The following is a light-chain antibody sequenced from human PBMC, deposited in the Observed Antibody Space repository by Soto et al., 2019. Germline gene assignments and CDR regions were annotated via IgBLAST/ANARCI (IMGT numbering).Light chain of an antibody. Sequence: DIVMTQSPDSLAVSLGERATINCKSSQSVSYTSGGKNYLAWYQQKPGQPPQLLISWASTRESGAPDRFSGSGSGTDFTLTISSLQAEDVAVYYCQQYYSNSYTFGQGTKLGIK. J-gene: IGKJ2*01. CDR2: WAS. V-gene: IGKV4-1*01. CDR1: QSVSYTSGGKNY. CDR3: QQYYSNSYT.